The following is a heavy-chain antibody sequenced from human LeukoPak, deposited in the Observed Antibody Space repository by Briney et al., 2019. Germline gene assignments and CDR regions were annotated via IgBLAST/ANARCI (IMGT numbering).Heavy chain of an antibody. Sequence: PGGSLRLSCAASGFTFSYYGLHWVRQAPGKGLEWVSLISTDASNKNYADSVKGRFTISRDNSKNTLYLQMNSLRAEDTAVYYCARGRLSFTDPYGSGSPFDPWGQGTLVTVSS. CDR3: ARGRLSFTDPYGSGSPFDP. J-gene: IGHJ5*02. CDR2: ISTDASNK. V-gene: IGHV3-30*03. D-gene: IGHD3-10*01. CDR1: GFTFSYYG.